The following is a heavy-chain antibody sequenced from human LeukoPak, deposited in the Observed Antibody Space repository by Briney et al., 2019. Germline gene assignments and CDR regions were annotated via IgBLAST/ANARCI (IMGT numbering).Heavy chain of an antibody. CDR2: IYYSGST. V-gene: IGHV4-59*01. CDR1: GGSISSYY. J-gene: IGHJ5*02. CDR3: ARQRLGYCSGGSCYSSDFDP. D-gene: IGHD2-15*01. Sequence: SGTLSLTCTVSGGSISSYYWSWIRQPPGKGLEWIGYIYYSGSTNYNPSLKSRVTISVDTSKNQFSLKLSSVTAADTAVYYCARQRLGYCSGGSCYSSDFDPWGQGTLVTVSS.